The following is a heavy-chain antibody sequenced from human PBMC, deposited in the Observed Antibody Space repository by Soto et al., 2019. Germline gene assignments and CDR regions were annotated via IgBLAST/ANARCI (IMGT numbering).Heavy chain of an antibody. V-gene: IGHV3-21*01. Sequence: PGGSLRLSCAASGFTFSSYSMNWVRQAPGKGLEWVSSISSSSSYIYYADSVKGRFPISRDNAKNSLYLQMNSLRAEDTAVYYCARDRVGAIEAFDYWGQGTLVTVSS. CDR2: ISSSSSYI. D-gene: IGHD1-26*01. CDR3: ARDRVGAIEAFDY. J-gene: IGHJ4*02. CDR1: GFTFSSYS.